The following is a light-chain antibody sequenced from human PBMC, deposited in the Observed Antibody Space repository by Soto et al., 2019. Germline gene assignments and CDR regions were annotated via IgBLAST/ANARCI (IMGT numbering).Light chain of an antibody. CDR1: QDISNY. J-gene: IGKJ4*01. V-gene: IGKV1-33*01. CDR3: QQYDNLPLLT. CDR2: DAS. Sequence: DIQMTQSPSSLSASVGDRVTITCQASQDISNYLNWYQQKPGKAPKLLIYDASNLETGVPSRSSGSGSGTDFTFTISSLQPEDIATYYCQQYDNLPLLTFGGGTKVEIK.